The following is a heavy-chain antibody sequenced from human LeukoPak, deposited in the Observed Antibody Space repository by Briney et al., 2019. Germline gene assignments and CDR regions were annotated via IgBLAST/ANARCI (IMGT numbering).Heavy chain of an antibody. D-gene: IGHD4-23*01. CDR2: ISGSGDST. CDR1: GFXFSSYA. V-gene: IGHV3-23*01. J-gene: IGHJ4*02. CDR3: ASHDYGGIFFDY. Sequence: GGSLRLSCAASGFXFSSYAISWVRQAPGKGLEWVSAISGSGDSTYYADSVKGRLTISRDNSKNTLYLQMNSLRAEDTAVYYCASHDYGGIFFDYWGQGTLVTVSS.